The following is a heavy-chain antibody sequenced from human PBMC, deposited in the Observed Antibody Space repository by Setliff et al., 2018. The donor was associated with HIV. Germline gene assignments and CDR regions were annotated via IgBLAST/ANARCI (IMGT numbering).Heavy chain of an antibody. V-gene: IGHV4-30-4*08. D-gene: IGHD2-21*02. Sequence: PSETLSLTCTVSGDSINSGNYYWSWIRQHPGKGLEWIGYIYYSGSTYYSPSLKSRVTISEDTSKEQFSLELSSATAADTAVYYCATLDHSGGNFLAYWGQGSLVTAPQ. J-gene: IGHJ4*02. CDR2: IYYSGST. CDR1: GDSINSGNYY. CDR3: ATLDHSGGNFLAY.